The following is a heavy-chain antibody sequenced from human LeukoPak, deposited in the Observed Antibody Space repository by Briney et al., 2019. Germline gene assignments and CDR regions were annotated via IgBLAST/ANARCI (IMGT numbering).Heavy chain of an antibody. V-gene: IGHV4-4*07. J-gene: IGHJ4*02. CDR3: ASSSVYCSSTSCYLVFDY. Sequence: SETLSLTCTVSGGSISSYYWSWIRQPAGKGLEWIGRIYTSGSTNYNPSLKSRVTMSVDTSKNQFSLKLSSVTAADTAVYYCASSSVYCSSTSCYLVFDYWGQGALVTVSS. D-gene: IGHD2-2*01. CDR2: IYTSGST. CDR1: GGSISSYY.